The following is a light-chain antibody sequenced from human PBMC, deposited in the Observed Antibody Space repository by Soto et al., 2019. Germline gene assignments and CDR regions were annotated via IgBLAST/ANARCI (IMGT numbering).Light chain of an antibody. Sequence: EIVMTQSPATLSVSPGERATLSCRASQSVSSNLAWYQQKPGQAPRLLIYGASTGATGFPARFSGSGSGTELTLTISSLQSEDFAVYYCQQYNKWPITFGQGTRLEIK. J-gene: IGKJ5*01. V-gene: IGKV3-15*01. CDR3: QQYNKWPIT. CDR1: QSVSSN. CDR2: GAS.